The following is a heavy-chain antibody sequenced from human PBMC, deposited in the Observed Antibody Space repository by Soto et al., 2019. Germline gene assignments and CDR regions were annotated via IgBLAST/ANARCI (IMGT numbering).Heavy chain of an antibody. D-gene: IGHD4-4*01. CDR3: ARAVTQYFDS. V-gene: IGHV3-23*01. Sequence: GGSLRLSCAASGFSFNFYVMTWVRQAPGKGLEWVSGMSGSGGHIYYADSVKGRFTVSRDNSNCTLYLQMNSLRAEDTAVYYCARAVTQYFDSWGQGSLVTVSA. CDR1: GFSFNFYV. CDR2: MSGSGGHI. J-gene: IGHJ4*02.